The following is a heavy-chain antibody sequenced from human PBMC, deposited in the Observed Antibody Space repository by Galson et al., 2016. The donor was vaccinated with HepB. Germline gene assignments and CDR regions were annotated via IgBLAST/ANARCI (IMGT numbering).Heavy chain of an antibody. CDR2: IQYSGSI. Sequence: SETLSLTCTVSGGSIRSYHWSWIRQSPGRGLEWMGYIQYSGSIEYQPSLKSRLTISADPSKSQLSLKLTSVTAADTAVYYCARPKDYLGSSFDCWGQGILVTVSS. CDR3: ARPKDYLGSSFDC. J-gene: IGHJ4*02. CDR1: GGSIRSYH. D-gene: IGHD6-6*01. V-gene: IGHV4-59*08.